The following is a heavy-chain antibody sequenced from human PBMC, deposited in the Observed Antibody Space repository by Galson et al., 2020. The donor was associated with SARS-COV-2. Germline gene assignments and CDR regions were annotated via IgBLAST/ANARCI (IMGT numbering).Heavy chain of an antibody. CDR3: ARDGDLGSCSGGSCYAMPAFDY. CDR1: GFPFSSYT. D-gene: IGHD2-15*01. CDR2: VSYDGGRK. V-gene: IGHV3-30-3*01. J-gene: IGHJ4*02. Sequence: SLKISCAVSGFPFSSYTMYWIRQAPGTGLEWVAVVSYDGGRKFYTDSVKGRFTISRDNSKNTLYLQMNSLRPEDTAVYYCARDGDLGSCSGGSCYAMPAFDYWGQGTLVTVSS.